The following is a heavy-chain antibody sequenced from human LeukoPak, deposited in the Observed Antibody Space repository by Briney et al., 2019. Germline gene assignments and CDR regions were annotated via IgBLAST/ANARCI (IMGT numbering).Heavy chain of an antibody. CDR2: INHSGST. CDR1: GGSISSGGYY. Sequence: SETLSLTCTVSGGSISSGGYYWSWIRQPPGKGLEWIGEINHSGSTNYNPSLKSRVTISVDTSKNQFSLKLSSVTAADTAVYYCARAQPARYCTSTSCYAAFDIWGQGTMVTISS. D-gene: IGHD2-2*01. CDR3: ARAQPARYCTSTSCYAAFDI. V-gene: IGHV4-39*07. J-gene: IGHJ3*02.